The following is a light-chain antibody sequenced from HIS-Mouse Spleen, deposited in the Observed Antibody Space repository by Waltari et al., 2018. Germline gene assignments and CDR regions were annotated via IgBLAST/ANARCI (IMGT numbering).Light chain of an antibody. J-gene: IGLJ2*01. CDR1: SSHVGSYNL. CDR2: EGS. V-gene: IGLV2-23*03. Sequence: QSALTQPASVSGSPGQSITISCTGTSSHVGSYNLVSWYQQHPGKAPKLMIYEGSKRPSGVSNRFSGSKSGNTASLTISGLQAEDEADYYCCSYAGSSTFVVVFGGGTKLTVL. CDR3: CSYAGSSTFVVV.